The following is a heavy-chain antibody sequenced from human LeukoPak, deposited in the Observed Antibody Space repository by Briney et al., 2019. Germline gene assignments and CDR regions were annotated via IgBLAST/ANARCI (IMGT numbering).Heavy chain of an antibody. CDR3: ATHGRFGELSVDY. CDR1: VYTLTELS. J-gene: IGHJ4*02. CDR2: FDPEDGET. V-gene: IGHV1-24*01. D-gene: IGHD3-10*01. Sequence: ASVKVSCKVSVYTLTELSMHWVRQAPGKGFEWMGGFDPEDGETIYAQKFQGRATMTEDTSTDTAYMELSSLRSEDTAEYYCATHGRFGELSVDYWGQGTLVTVSS.